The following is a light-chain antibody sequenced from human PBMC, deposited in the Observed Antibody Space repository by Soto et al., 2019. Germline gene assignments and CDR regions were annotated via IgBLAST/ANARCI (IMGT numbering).Light chain of an antibody. Sequence: IQLTQSPSSLSASVGDRVTITCRTSQNVNRYLNWYQEQPGKAPKLLIYAASILQSGVPSRFSGSGSGTEFTLAIASLQPEDFTTYYCQQSYGIPQTFGPGTKVEIK. CDR3: QQSYGIPQT. CDR2: AAS. CDR1: QNVNRY. J-gene: IGKJ1*01. V-gene: IGKV1-39*01.